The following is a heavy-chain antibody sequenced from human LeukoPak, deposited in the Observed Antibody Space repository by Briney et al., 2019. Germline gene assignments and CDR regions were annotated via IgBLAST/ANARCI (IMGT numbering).Heavy chain of an antibody. CDR2: ISGDGGST. J-gene: IGHJ3*02. D-gene: IGHD3-10*01. V-gene: IGHV3-43*02. CDR3: AKKNRPGSYAFDI. Sequence: GGSLRLSCAASGFTFNSYSMNWVRQAPGKGLEWVSLISGDGGSTSYADSVKGRFTISRDNSKNSLYLQMNSLRTEDSALYYCAKKNRPGSYAFDIWGQGTVVTVSS. CDR1: GFTFNSYS.